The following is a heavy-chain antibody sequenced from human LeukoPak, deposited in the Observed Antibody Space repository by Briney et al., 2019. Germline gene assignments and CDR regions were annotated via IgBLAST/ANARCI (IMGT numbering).Heavy chain of an antibody. CDR3: ARGVAVAGNAPYYYYYYMDV. V-gene: IGHV1-69*05. CDR1: GGTFSSYA. Sequence: ASVKVSCKASGGTFSSYAISWVRQAPGQGLEWMGRIIPIFGTANYAQKFQGRVTITTDESTSTAYMELSSLRSEDTAVYYCARGVAVAGNAPYYYYYYMDVWSKGTTVTVSS. CDR2: IIPIFGTA. J-gene: IGHJ6*03. D-gene: IGHD6-19*01.